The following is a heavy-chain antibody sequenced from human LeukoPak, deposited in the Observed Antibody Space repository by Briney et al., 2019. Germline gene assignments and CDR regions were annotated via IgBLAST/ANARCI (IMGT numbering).Heavy chain of an antibody. D-gene: IGHD4-23*01. J-gene: IGHJ5*02. V-gene: IGHV1-18*01. CDR2: ISAYNGNT. CDR1: GYTFTSYG. CDR3: ARRGKDYNWFDP. Sequence: ASVKVSCKASGYTFTSYGISWVRQAPRQGLVWMGWISAYNGNTNYAQKLQGRVTMTTDTSTSTAYMELRSLRSDDTAVYYCARRGKDYNWFDPWGQGTLVTVSS.